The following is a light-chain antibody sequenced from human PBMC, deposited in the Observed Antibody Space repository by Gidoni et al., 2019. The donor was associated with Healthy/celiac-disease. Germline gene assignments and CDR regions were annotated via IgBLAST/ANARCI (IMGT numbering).Light chain of an antibody. CDR3: QSYDSSLSARYV. J-gene: IGLJ1*01. V-gene: IGLV1-40*01. Sequence: QSVLTQPPSVSGAPGPRVTIPCTGRSSNIGAGYDVHWYQQLPGTAPKPLLYGNSHRPPGVPDRFSGSKSGTSASLAITGLQAEDEADYYCQSYDSSLSARYVFGTGTKVTVL. CDR1: SSNIGAGYD. CDR2: GNS.